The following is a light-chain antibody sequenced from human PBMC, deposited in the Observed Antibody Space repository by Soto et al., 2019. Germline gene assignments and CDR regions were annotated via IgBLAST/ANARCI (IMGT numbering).Light chain of an antibody. J-gene: IGLJ1*01. CDR2: DVT. CDR3: SSYTSISTYV. V-gene: IGLV2-14*01. Sequence: QSALTHPASVSGSPGQSITISCTGTSRDVGGYNFVSWYQQHPDKAPKLMIYDVTNRPSGVSNRFSGSKSGNTASLTISGLQAEDEADYYCSSYTSISTYVFGTGTKVTVL. CDR1: SRDVGGYNF.